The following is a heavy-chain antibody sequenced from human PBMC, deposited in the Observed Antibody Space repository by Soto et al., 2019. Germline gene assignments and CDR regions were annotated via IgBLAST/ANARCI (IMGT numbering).Heavy chain of an antibody. CDR1: GGSISSGGYY. CDR3: ARDSGVAGYYHFDY. D-gene: IGHD6-19*01. CDR2: IYYSGST. J-gene: IGHJ4*02. V-gene: IGHV4-31*03. Sequence: QVQLQESGPGLVKPSQTLSLTCTVSGGSISSGGYYWSWIRQHPGKGLEGIGYIYYSGSTYYNPSLKSRVTISVDTSKNQFSLKLSSVTAADTVVYYCARDSGVAGYYHFDYWGQGTLVTVSS.